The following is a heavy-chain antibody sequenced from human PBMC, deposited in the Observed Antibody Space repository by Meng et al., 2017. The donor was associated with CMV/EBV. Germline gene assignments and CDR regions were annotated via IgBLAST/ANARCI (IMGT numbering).Heavy chain of an antibody. Sequence: TFKESGPTLVKPTQTLTLTCTFSVFSLRTSGVGVGWIRQPPGKALEWLALIYWDDDKRYSPSLKSRLTITKDTSKNQVVLTMTNMDPADTATYYCAHRGRIAAAGTDWFDPWGQGTLVTVSS. J-gene: IGHJ5*02. CDR1: VFSLRTSGVG. CDR2: IYWDDDK. V-gene: IGHV2-5*02. D-gene: IGHD6-13*01. CDR3: AHRGRIAAAGTDWFDP.